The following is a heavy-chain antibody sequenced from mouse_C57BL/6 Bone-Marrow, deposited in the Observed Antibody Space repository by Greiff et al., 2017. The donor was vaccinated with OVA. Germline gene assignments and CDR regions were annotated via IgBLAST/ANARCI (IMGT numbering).Heavy chain of an antibody. CDR1: GYSITSDY. V-gene: IGHV3-8*01. Sequence: VQLQQSGPGLAKPSQTLSLTCSVTGYSITSDYWNWIRKFPGNKLEYMGYISYSGSTYYNPSLKSRISITRDTSKNQYYLQLNSVTTEDTATYYCARNHYYGSSYDWYFDVWGTGTTVTVSS. CDR3: ARNHYYGSSYDWYFDV. J-gene: IGHJ1*03. CDR2: ISYSGST. D-gene: IGHD1-1*01.